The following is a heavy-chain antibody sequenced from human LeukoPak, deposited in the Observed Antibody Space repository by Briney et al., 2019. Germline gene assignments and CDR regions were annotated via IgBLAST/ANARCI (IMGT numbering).Heavy chain of an antibody. V-gene: IGHV7-4-1*02. CDR1: GYTFTGYY. J-gene: IGHJ4*02. CDR2: INTNTGNP. D-gene: IGHD6-13*01. CDR3: ARYIAAAGWDY. Sequence: GASVKVSCKASGYTFTGYYMHWVRQAPGQGLEWMGWINTNTGNPTYAQGFTGRFVFSLDTSVSTAYLQISSLKAEDTAVYYCARYIAAAGWDYWGQGTLVTVSS.